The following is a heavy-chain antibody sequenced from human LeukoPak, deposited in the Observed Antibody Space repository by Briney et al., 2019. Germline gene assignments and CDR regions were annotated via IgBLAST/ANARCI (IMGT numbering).Heavy chain of an antibody. D-gene: IGHD3-22*01. CDR2: IYTSGST. Sequence: SETLSLTCTVSGNSISSGDYYWSWIRQPAGKGLEWIGRIYTSGSTTYNPSLKSRVTISGDTSENQFSLRLSSATAADTAVYYCARASYSYDISGWVPFDYWGQGTLVTVSS. J-gene: IGHJ4*02. CDR3: ARASYSYDISGWVPFDY. V-gene: IGHV4-61*02. CDR1: GNSISSGDYY.